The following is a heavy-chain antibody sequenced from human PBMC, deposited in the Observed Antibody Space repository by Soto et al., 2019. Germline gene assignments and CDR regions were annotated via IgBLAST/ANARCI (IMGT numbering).Heavy chain of an antibody. V-gene: IGHV3-23*01. D-gene: IGHD4-17*01. CDR1: GFIFSTYA. CDR3: AHPRGYGVFDAVDI. J-gene: IGHJ3*02. CDR2: ISNTGGST. Sequence: EVQLLESGGGLVQPGGSLRLSCAASGFIFSTYAMNWVHQAPGKGLECVSAISNTGGSTFYAESVRGRFTISRDNSINTLYLQMTSLRTEDTAVYYCAHPRGYGVFDAVDIWGQGTMVTVSS.